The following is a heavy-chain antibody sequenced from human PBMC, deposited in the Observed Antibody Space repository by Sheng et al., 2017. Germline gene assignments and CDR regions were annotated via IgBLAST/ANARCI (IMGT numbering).Heavy chain of an antibody. J-gene: IGHJ4*02. CDR2: IIPLFGTT. CDR3: AKDHHSDYHFYYFGD. V-gene: IGHV1-69*13. CDR1: GDTFSNYA. Sequence: QVQLVQSGAEVKKSGASVKVSCKASGDTFSNYAISWVRQAPGQGLEWMGGIIPLFGTTDYAQKFQGRVTITADESTSTIYVELSSLRSEDTAVYYCAKDHHSDYHFYYFGDWARESWSPSP. D-gene: IGHD5-12*01.